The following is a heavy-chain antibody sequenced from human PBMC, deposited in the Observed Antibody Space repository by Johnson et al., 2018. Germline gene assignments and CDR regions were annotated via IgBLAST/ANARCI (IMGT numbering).Heavy chain of an antibody. V-gene: IGHV3-9*01. CDR1: GFTFDDYA. CDR2: SSWNSGSI. CDR3: AKAPVGWLGDGAECFQH. Sequence: EVQLVETGGGLVQPGRSLRLSCAASGFTFDDYAMHWVRQAPGKGLEWVSGSSWNSGSIGYADSVKGRFTITRDNAKNSLYLQMNSLRAEDTALYYCAKAPVGWLGDGAECFQHWGQGTLVTVSS. J-gene: IGHJ1*01. D-gene: IGHD3-3*01.